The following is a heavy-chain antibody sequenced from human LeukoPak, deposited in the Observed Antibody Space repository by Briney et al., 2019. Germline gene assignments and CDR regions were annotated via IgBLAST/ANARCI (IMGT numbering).Heavy chain of an antibody. CDR2: MNPNSGNT. CDR3: ARGPNYAFWSGSYYYYMDV. J-gene: IGHJ6*03. V-gene: IGHV1-8*01. D-gene: IGHD3-3*01. CDR1: GYTFTSYD. Sequence: ASVKVSCKASGYTFTSYDIKWVRQATGQGLEWMGWMNPNSGNTGYAQKYQGRVTMTRSTSISTAYMELSSLRSEDTAVYYCARGPNYAFWSGSYYYYMDVWGKGTTVTVSS.